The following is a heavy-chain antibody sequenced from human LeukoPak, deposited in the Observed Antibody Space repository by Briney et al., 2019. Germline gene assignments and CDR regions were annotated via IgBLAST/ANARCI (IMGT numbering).Heavy chain of an antibody. Sequence: PSETLSLTCTVSGGSISSGGYYWSWIRQHPGKGLEWIGYIYYSGSTYYNPPLKSRVTISVDTSKNQFSLKLSSVTAADTAVYYCARVCVDYYYGMDVWGQGTTVTVSS. D-gene: IGHD2-15*01. CDR3: ARVCVDYYYGMDV. J-gene: IGHJ6*02. CDR2: IYYSGST. V-gene: IGHV4-31*03. CDR1: GGSISSGGYY.